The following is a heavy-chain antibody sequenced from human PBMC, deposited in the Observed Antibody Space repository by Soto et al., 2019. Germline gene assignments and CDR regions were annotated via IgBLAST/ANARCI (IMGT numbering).Heavy chain of an antibody. Sequence: YGPTLVNPRRTPTLTCTFSGFSPSTSGMCVSWIRQPPGKALEWLALIDWDDDKYYSTSLKTRLTISKDTSKNQVVLTMTNMDPVDTATYYCARMVRIAARPDDYYYYYGMDVWGQGT. CDR3: ARMVRIAARPDDYYYYYGMDV. V-gene: IGHV2-70*01. J-gene: IGHJ6*02. CDR2: IDWDDDK. CDR1: GFSPSTSGMC. D-gene: IGHD6-6*01.